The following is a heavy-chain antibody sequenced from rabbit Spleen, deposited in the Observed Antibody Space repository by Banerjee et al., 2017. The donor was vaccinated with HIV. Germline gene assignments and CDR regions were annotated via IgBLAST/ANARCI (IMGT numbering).Heavy chain of an antibody. D-gene: IGHD4-2*01. CDR2: IDPLFGIT. CDR1: GFTLSSYY. V-gene: IGHV1S7*01. CDR3: VRDSWYFKL. J-gene: IGHJ4*01. Sequence: QMKETGGGLVQPGGSLKLSCKASGFTLSSYYMNWVRQAPGKGLEWIGYIDPLFGITYYANWVNGRFSISRENAQNTVFLQMTSLTAADTATYFCVRDSWYFKLWGQGTLVTVS.